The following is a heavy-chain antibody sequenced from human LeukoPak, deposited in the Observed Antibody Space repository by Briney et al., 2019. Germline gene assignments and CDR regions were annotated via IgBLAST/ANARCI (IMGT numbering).Heavy chain of an antibody. J-gene: IGHJ5*02. CDR2: IYDDGGT. D-gene: IGHD3-10*01. CDR1: GFLVTSTH. CDR3: VRDRAGRRSSWVEFDL. Sequence: GGSLRLTCTASGFLVTSTHMDWVRQAPGKGPEWVGIIYDDGGTFHADSVKGRFTISRDNSKNSMYLQMDSLRPEDSAVYYCVRDRAGRRSSWVEFDLWGQGMLVTVSS. V-gene: IGHV3-53*05.